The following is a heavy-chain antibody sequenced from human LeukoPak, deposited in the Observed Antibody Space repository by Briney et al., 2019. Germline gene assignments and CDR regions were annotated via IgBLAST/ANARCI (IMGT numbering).Heavy chain of an antibody. V-gene: IGHV4-59*01. CDR1: GGSISSYY. D-gene: IGHD4-17*01. CDR3: ARVRVTNYYYGMDV. CDR2: IYYSGST. J-gene: IGHJ6*02. Sequence: SETLSLTCTVSGGSISSYYWSWIRQPPGKGLEWIGYIYYSGSTNYNPSLKSRVTTSVDTSKNQFSLKLSSVTAADTAVYYCARVRVTNYYYGMDVWGQGTTVTVSS.